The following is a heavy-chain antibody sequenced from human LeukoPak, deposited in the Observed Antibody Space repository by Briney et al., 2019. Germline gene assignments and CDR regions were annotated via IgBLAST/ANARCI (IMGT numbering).Heavy chain of an antibody. D-gene: IGHD2-2*01. Sequence: GGSLRLSCAASGFTFSSYALSWVRQVPGMGLEWVSSISGTGATTYYADSVKGRFSISRDKSKNTLYLQMNSLRAEDTAVYYCAASLPNIVVVPATKGPFGYWGQGALVTVSS. CDR1: GFTFSSYA. V-gene: IGHV3-23*01. CDR2: ISGTGATT. CDR3: AASLPNIVVVPATKGPFGY. J-gene: IGHJ4*02.